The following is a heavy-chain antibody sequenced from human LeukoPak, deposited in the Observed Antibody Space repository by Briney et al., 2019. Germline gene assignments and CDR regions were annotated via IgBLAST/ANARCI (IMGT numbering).Heavy chain of an antibody. V-gene: IGHV1-69*13. Sequence: ASVKVSCKASGGTFSSYAISWVRQAPGQGLEWMGGIIPIFGTANYAQKFQGRVTITADESTSTAYMELSSLRSEDTAVYYCARGYTAMVLGEFDYWGQGTLVTVSS. CDR3: ARGYTAMVLGEFDY. CDR1: GGTFSSYA. J-gene: IGHJ4*02. D-gene: IGHD5-18*01. CDR2: IIPIFGTA.